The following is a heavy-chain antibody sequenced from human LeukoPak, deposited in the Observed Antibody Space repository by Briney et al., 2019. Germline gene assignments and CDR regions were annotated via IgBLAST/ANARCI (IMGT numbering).Heavy chain of an antibody. CDR3: ARGELGFDY. Sequence: PSETLSLTCTVSGGSISSSSYYWGWIRQPPGKGLEWIGSIYYSGSTYYNPSLKSRVTISVDTSKNQFSLKLSSVTAADTAVYYCARGELGFDYWGQGTLVTVSS. CDR2: IYYSGST. D-gene: IGHD7-27*01. J-gene: IGHJ4*02. V-gene: IGHV4-39*07. CDR1: GGSISSSSYY.